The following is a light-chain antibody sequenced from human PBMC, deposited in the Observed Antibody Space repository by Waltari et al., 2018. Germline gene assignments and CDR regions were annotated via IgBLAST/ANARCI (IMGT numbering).Light chain of an antibody. CDR1: QSVSNH. Sequence: EKVMTQSPATLPVSPGERATLPRRASQSVSNHLAWYQQRPGQAPRLLIYAASSRAAGVPARFSGSGSGTEFTLTIDSLQSEDFAVYFCQQYNSWPFTFGPGTQVDIK. CDR3: QQYNSWPFT. J-gene: IGKJ3*01. V-gene: IGKV3-15*01. CDR2: AAS.